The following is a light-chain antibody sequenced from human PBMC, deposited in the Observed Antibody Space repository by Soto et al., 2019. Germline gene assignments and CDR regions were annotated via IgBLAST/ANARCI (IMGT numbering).Light chain of an antibody. J-gene: IGKJ4*01. V-gene: IGKV1-12*01. CDR2: GAS. Sequence: DIQMTQSPSSVSASVGDTVTITCRASQGVGVWLGWYQQKPGKAPHLLIYGASGLQVGVPSRFSGSVSGADFALTISNLQPEDFATYYFQQAYSHPLTFGGGTKVEIK. CDR1: QGVGVW. CDR3: QQAYSHPLT.